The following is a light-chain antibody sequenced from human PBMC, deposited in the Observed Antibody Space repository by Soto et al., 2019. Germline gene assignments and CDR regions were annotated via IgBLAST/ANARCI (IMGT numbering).Light chain of an antibody. CDR1: QSVSINY. J-gene: IGKJ5*01. CDR3: LQYGSSPHT. CDR2: GAS. Sequence: EIVLTQSPGALSLSPGERASLSCRASQSVSINYLAWFQHEPGQAPRLLISGASNRASEIPVRFSGSGSWTDFTLTISRLEPEDFAVYYCLQYGSSPHTFGQGTRLEIK. V-gene: IGKV3-20*01.